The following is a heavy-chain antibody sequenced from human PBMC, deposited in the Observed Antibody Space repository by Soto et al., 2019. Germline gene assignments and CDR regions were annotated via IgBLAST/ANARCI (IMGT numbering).Heavy chain of an antibody. CDR1: GYTFTGYC. Sequence: GAPVKVSCTASGYTFTGYCMHWARQAPGQGLERMGWINPNSGGTNYAQKFKGWVTMTRDTSISTAYMELSRLRSDDTALYYCAREVGSLCFGELLYASPAYCMDVCCQGTTVTV. V-gene: IGHV1-2*04. CDR2: INPNSGGT. CDR3: AREVGSLCFGELLYASPAYCMDV. D-gene: IGHD3-10*01. J-gene: IGHJ6*02.